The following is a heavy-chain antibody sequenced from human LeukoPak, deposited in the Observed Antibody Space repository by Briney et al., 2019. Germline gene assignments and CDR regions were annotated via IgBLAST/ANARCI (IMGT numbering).Heavy chain of an antibody. CDR1: GGTFSSSA. J-gene: IGHJ6*02. Sequence: SVKVSCKASGGTFSSSAITWVRQAPGQELEWMGRIIPVLNITSYAQKFQGSVTITADTSTSTVYMELSSLRSEETAVYYCARDQGLTAPPPYGLDVWGQGTTVIVSS. CDR2: IIPVLNIT. V-gene: IGHV1-69*04. CDR3: ARDQGLTAPPPYGLDV. D-gene: IGHD5-18*01.